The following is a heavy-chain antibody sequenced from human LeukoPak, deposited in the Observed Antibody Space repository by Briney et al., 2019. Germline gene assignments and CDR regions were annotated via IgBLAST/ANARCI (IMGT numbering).Heavy chain of an antibody. CDR1: GYSFTSYW. V-gene: IGHV5-51*01. CDR2: IYPGDSDT. J-gene: IGHJ5*02. CDR3: ARRGGSSSWYVFESSWFDP. Sequence: GESLKISCKGSGYSFTSYWIGWVRQMPGKGLEWMGIIYPGDSDTRYSPSFQGQVTISADKSISTAYLQWSSLKASDTAMYYCARRGGSSSWYVFESSWFDPWGQGTLVTVSS. D-gene: IGHD6-13*01.